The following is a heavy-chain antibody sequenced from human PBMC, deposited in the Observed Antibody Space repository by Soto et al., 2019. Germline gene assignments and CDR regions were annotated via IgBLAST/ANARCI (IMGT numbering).Heavy chain of an antibody. J-gene: IGHJ6*02. CDR2: ISAYNGNT. CDR1: GYTFTSYG. CDR3: ARGEKYCTNGVCSFYGMAG. D-gene: IGHD2-8*01. Sequence: QVQLVQSGAEVKKPGASVKVSCKASGYTFTSYGISWVRQAPGQGLEWMGWISAYNGNTNYAQKLQGRVTMTTDTSTCTADTQLRSLRSDDTAVYYCARGEKYCTNGVCSFYGMAGWGQGTGVTASS. V-gene: IGHV1-18*01.